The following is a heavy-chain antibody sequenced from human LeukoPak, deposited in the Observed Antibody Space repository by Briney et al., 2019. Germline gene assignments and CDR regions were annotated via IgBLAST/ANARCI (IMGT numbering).Heavy chain of an antibody. CDR3: TRNMLGIAWFDP. D-gene: IGHD7-27*01. V-gene: IGHV3-49*03. CDR1: GFTFGDYT. J-gene: IGHJ5*02. Sequence: GRSLRLSCTVSGFTFGDYTMSWLRQAPGKGLEWVGFIRSKAYGGTTEYAASVKGRFTISRDDSKSIAYLQMNSLQSEDTAVYYCTRNMLGIAWFDPWGQGTLVTVSS. CDR2: IRSKAYGGTT.